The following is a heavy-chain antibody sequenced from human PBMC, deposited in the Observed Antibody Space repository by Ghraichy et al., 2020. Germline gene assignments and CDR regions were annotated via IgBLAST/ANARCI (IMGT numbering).Heavy chain of an antibody. Sequence: GGSLRLSCAASGFIFSSYSMNRVRQAPGKGLEWVSYISTSSSTIYYADSVKGRFTISRDNAKNSLYLQMNTLRDEDTAVYYCARDLVSVLGTFDIWGQGTMVTVSS. D-gene: IGHD4/OR15-4a*01. CDR2: ISTSSSTI. CDR3: ARDLVSVLGTFDI. V-gene: IGHV3-48*02. J-gene: IGHJ3*02. CDR1: GFIFSSYS.